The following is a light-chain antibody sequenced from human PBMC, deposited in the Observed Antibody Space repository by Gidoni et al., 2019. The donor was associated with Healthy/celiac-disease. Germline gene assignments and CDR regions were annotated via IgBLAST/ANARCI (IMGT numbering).Light chain of an antibody. CDR3: SSYTSSSTPYV. Sequence: HSALTQPASVSGSPGQSITISCTGTSSDVGGYNYVSWYQQHPGKAPKLMIYEVSNRPSGVSNRFSGSKSGNTASLTISGLQAEDEADYYCSSYTSSSTPYVFATGTKVTVL. CDR2: EVS. CDR1: SSDVGGYNY. J-gene: IGLJ1*01. V-gene: IGLV2-14*01.